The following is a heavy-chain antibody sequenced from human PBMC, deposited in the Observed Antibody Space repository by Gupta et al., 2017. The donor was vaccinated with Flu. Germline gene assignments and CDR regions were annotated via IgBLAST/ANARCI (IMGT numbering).Heavy chain of an antibody. CDR3: VNELASTWMLGY. J-gene: IGHJ4*02. V-gene: IGHV1-46*01. D-gene: IGHD2-8*01. Sequence: QEQVVKSGAEMEKPGASVKVSCEASGYTFTNHYVQWVRQATGQGLEWMGVMSPRGDSTRYVQKFQGRLTVTRDTSTSTVYMELRSLGSEDTALYYCVNELASTWMLGYWGQGTLVTVSS. CDR1: GYTFTNHY. CDR2: MSPRGDST.